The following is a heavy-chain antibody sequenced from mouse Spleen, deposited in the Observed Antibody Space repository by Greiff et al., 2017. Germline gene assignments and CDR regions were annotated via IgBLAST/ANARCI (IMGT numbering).Heavy chain of an antibody. Sequence: EVQLVESGGGLVKPGGSLKLSCAASGFTFSSYAMSWVRQTPEKRLEWVATISAGGSYTYYPDNVKGRFTITRDNAKNNLYLQMSLLKSEDTDVYSGASGSTGGALDAFDDWGQGTTLTVSS. D-gene: IGHD1-1*01. CDR3: ASGSTGGALDAFDD. J-gene: IGHJ2*01. CDR2: ISAGGSYT. V-gene: IGHV5-4*01. CDR1: GFTFSSYA.